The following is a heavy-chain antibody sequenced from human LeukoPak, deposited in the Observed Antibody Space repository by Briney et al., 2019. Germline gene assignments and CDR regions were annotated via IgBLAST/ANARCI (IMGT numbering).Heavy chain of an antibody. CDR3: ARVDYYYDSSGYFTPAAIDY. D-gene: IGHD3-22*01. CDR1: GGSISSSSYY. J-gene: IGHJ4*02. CDR2: IYYSGST. V-gene: IGHV4-39*07. Sequence: SETLSLTCTVSGGSISSSSYYWGWIRQSPGKGLEWIGSIYYSGSTYYNPSLKSRVTISVDTSKNQFSLKLSSVTAADTAVYYCARVDYYYDSSGYFTPAAIDYWGQGTLVTVSS.